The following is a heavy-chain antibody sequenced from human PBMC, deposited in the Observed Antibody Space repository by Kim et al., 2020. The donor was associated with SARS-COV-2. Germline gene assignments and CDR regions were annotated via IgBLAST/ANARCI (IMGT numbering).Heavy chain of an antibody. D-gene: IGHD1-26*01. Sequence: YAQKLQSRVTMNTDTATSTAYMELRSLRSDDTAVYYCARQPRGSGSNFDYWGQGTLVTVSS. CDR3: ARQPRGSGSNFDY. V-gene: IGHV1-18*01. J-gene: IGHJ4*02.